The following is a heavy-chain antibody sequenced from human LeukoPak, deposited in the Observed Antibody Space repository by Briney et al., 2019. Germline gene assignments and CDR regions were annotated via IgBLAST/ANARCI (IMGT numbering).Heavy chain of an antibody. Sequence: GGSLRLSCAASGFPFSGETMSGVRRAPGRGLGCVSHISRSSGSINYADSVKGRFTISRDNAKNSLYLQMESLRAEDTAVYYCARVQYASGTYYIPHFDPWGQGTLVTVSS. D-gene: IGHD3-10*01. CDR3: ARVQYASGTYYIPHFDP. CDR2: ISRSSGSI. CDR1: GFPFSGET. J-gene: IGHJ5*02. V-gene: IGHV3-48*04.